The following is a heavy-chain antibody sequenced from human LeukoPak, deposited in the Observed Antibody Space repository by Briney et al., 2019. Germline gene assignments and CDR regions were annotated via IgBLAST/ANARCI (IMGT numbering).Heavy chain of an antibody. J-gene: IGHJ4*02. Sequence: GGSLRLSCAASGFSVSSNYMNWVRQAPGKGLEWVSAIYTGGTTYYADSVKGRFTISRDNSKNTMYLQMNSLRAEDTAVYYCARDKLGSGYSSDFDYWGQGTLVTVSS. D-gene: IGHD6-19*01. CDR1: GFSVSSNY. V-gene: IGHV3-66*02. CDR2: IYTGGTT. CDR3: ARDKLGSGYSSDFDY.